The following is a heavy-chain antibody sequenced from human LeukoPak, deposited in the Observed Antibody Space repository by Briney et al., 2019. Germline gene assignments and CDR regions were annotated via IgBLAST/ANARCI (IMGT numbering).Heavy chain of an antibody. CDR1: GFTVSSIY. CDR2: IYSDGNT. CDR3: AGDTHSSSWYDH. D-gene: IGHD6-19*01. J-gene: IGHJ5*02. Sequence: GGSLRLSCAVSGFTVSSIYMTWVRQAPGKGLEWVSSIYSDGNTYHADSVKGRFTLSRDSSRNTLYLQMNDLRVEDTAVYYCAGDTHSSSWYDHWGQGTLVTVSS. V-gene: IGHV3-53*01.